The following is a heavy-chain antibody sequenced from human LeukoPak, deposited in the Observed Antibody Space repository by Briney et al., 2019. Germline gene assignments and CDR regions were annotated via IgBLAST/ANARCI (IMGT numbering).Heavy chain of an antibody. Sequence: GGSLRLSCAASGFTFTSYAMSWVRQAPGKGREWVSAIIGGGGATYYADSVKGRFTISRDNSKNTLYLQMDSLRAEDTAVYYCAKAGLPMVRGVTPDYWGQGTLVTVSS. CDR2: IIGGGGAT. V-gene: IGHV3-23*01. J-gene: IGHJ4*02. D-gene: IGHD3-10*01. CDR1: GFTFTSYA. CDR3: AKAGLPMVRGVTPDY.